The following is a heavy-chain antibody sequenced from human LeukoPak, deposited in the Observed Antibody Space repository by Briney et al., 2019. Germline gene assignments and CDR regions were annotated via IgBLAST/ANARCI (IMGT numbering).Heavy chain of an antibody. D-gene: IGHD6-19*01. CDR1: GFTFSDYY. J-gene: IGHJ4*02. CDR3: ARGNSIAVAAFFDY. Sequence: PGGSLRLSCAASGFTFSDYYMSWIRQAPGKGLEWVSYISSSGSTIYYADSVKGRFTISRDNAKNSLYLQMNSLRTEDTALYYCARGNSIAVAAFFDYWGQGTLVTVSS. V-gene: IGHV3-11*01. CDR2: ISSSGSTI.